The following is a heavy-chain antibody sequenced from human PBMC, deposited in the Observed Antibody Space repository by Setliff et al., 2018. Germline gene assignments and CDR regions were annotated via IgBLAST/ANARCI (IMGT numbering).Heavy chain of an antibody. J-gene: IGHJ4*02. D-gene: IGHD3-3*01. CDR2: ISGSADKT. Sequence: QTGGSLRLSCEGSGFAFRNYAMSWVRQAPGKGLEWVSGISGSADKTHYADSVKGRFTVSRDNSKNTFSLQMNSLRGDDTAVYYCAKSTVAYYDFWSGYSPSFDYWGQGTLVTVSS. CDR1: GFAFRNYA. CDR3: AKSTVAYYDFWSGYSPSFDY. V-gene: IGHV3-23*01.